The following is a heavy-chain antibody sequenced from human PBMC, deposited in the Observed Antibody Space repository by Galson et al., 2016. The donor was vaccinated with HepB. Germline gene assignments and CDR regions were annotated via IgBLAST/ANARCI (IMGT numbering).Heavy chain of an antibody. V-gene: IGHV3-11*01. D-gene: IGHD1-26*01. Sequence: SLRLSCAASGFTFSDFFMGWIRQAPGKGLQWISYISNGGETTYYADSVKGRFTVSRDNTKNSLHPQMNSLGVEDTAVYFCARDAAYRGHTYSGMDVWGQGTTVTVS. CDR3: ARDAAYRGHTYSGMDV. CDR2: ISNGGETT. CDR1: GFTFSDFF. J-gene: IGHJ6*02.